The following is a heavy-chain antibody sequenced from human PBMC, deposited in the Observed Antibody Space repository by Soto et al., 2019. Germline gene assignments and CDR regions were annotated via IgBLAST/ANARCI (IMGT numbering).Heavy chain of an antibody. CDR2: ISYDGSNK. CDR1: GFTFSSYG. V-gene: IGHV3-30*03. Sequence: QVQLVESGGGVVQPGRSLRLSCAASGFTFSSYGMHWVRQAPGKGLEWVAVISYDGSNKYYADSVKGRFTISRDNSKNPLYLQMNSLRAEDMAVYYCATGPAGFGEFRHFDYWGQGTLVTVSS. J-gene: IGHJ4*02. D-gene: IGHD3-10*01. CDR3: ATGPAGFGEFRHFDY.